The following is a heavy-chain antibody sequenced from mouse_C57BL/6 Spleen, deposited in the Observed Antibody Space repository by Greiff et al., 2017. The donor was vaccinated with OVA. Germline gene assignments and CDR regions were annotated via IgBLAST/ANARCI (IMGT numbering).Heavy chain of an antibody. Sequence: EVQLVESGGDLVKPGGSLKLSCAASGFTFSSYGMSWVRQTPDKRLEWVATISSGGSYTYYPDSVKGRFTISRDNAKNTLYLQMSSLKSEDTAMYYCARLEGAMDYWGQGTSVTVSS. CDR1: GFTFSSYG. J-gene: IGHJ4*01. V-gene: IGHV5-6*01. CDR3: ARLEGAMDY. CDR2: ISSGGSYT.